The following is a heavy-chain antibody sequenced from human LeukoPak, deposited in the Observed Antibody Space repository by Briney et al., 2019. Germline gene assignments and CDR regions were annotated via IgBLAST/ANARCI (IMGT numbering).Heavy chain of an antibody. CDR3: TKETLGGGSTFDD. V-gene: IGHV3-30*02. J-gene: IGHJ4*02. CDR1: GLTFSTYG. CDR2: IRSDGRQT. Sequence: PGGSLRLSCATSGLTFSTYGIHWVRQAPGKGLEWVTFIRSDGRQTYYANSVRGRFTVSRDASKNMLYLQMNSLRTEDTALYYCTKETLGGGSTFDDWGQGTLVIVSS. D-gene: IGHD3-16*01.